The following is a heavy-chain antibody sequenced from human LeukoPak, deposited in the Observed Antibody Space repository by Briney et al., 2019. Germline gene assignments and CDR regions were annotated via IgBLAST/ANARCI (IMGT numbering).Heavy chain of an antibody. CDR1: GASINSYH. D-gene: IGHD3/OR15-3a*01. CDR2: ISSSRRV. J-gene: IGHJ5*02. Sequence: PETLSLTCSVSGASINSYHWSWIRQSAGKGLEWIGRISSSRRVDYNPSLENRISMSVDTSRNELLLQLHSVTAADSGVYYCAALHSFGHGAPRTWGQGNLVPVSS. CDR3: AALHSFGHGAPRT. V-gene: IGHV4-4*07.